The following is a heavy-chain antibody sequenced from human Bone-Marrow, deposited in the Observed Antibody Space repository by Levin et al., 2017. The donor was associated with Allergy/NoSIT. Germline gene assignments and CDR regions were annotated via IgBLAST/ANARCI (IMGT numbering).Heavy chain of an antibody. Sequence: SGPTLVKPTQTLTLTCTFSGXFLTXXXXGVGWVRQPPGETLEWLALIHGDGDQRYSPSLKNRLTITRDSSKKQVILTMANMDPVDTATYYCVNNLGRAFDIWGQGTMVIVSS. D-gene: IGHD3-16*01. CDR2: IHGDGDQ. J-gene: IGHJ3*02. V-gene: IGHV2-5*02. CDR3: VNNLGRAFDI. CDR1: GXFLTXXXXG.